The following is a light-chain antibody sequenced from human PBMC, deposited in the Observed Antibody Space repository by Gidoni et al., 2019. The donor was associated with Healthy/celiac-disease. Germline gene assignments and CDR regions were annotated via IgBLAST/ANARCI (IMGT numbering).Light chain of an antibody. CDR3: QQYGSSPDT. V-gene: IGKV3-20*01. CDR1: QSVSSSY. Sequence: EIVLTQSPGTLSLSPGERATLSCRASQSVSSSYLALYQQKPGQAPRLLIYGASSRATGIPDRFSGSGSVTDFTLTISRLEPEDFAVYYCQQYGSSPDTFGGGTKVEIK. J-gene: IGKJ4*01. CDR2: GAS.